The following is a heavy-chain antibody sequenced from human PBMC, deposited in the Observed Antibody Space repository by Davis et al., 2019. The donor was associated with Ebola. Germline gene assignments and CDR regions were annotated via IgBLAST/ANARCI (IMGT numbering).Heavy chain of an antibody. CDR3: ARDADGPGALVDY. D-gene: IGHD5-24*01. CDR1: GFTFTTYG. V-gene: IGHV3-30*02. CDR2: IQYDGSNK. Sequence: GESLKISCVASGFTFTTYGMHWVRQAPGKGLEWVTFIQYDGSNKDYADSVKGRFTTSRDNAKNTLYLQMNSLRGEDTAMYYCARDADGPGALVDYWGQGTLVTVSS. J-gene: IGHJ4*02.